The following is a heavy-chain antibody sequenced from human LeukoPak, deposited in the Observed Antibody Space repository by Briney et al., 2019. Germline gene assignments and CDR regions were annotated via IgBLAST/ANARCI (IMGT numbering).Heavy chain of an antibody. V-gene: IGHV3-23*01. CDR2: ISGSGGRT. J-gene: IGHJ3*02. CDR3: ATSAVGADAFDI. Sequence: GGSLRLSCAASGSTFSNYAMSWVRQAPGKGLERISAISGSGGRTYYADSVKGRFTISRDNSKNTLYLQMNSLRAEDTAVYYCATSAVGADAFDIWGQGTMVTVSS. D-gene: IGHD1-26*01. CDR1: GSTFSNYA.